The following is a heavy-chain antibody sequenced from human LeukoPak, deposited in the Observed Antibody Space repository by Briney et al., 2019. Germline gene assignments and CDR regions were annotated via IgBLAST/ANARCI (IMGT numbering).Heavy chain of an antibody. CDR3: ARKGYSYGLFNY. Sequence: SETLSLTCAVYGGSFSGYYWSWIRQPPGKGLEWIGEINHSGSTNSNPSLKSRVTISVDTSKSQFSLRLSSVTAADTAVYYCARKGYSYGLFNYWGQGTLVTVSS. CDR2: INHSGST. V-gene: IGHV4-34*01. CDR1: GGSFSGYY. D-gene: IGHD5-18*01. J-gene: IGHJ4*02.